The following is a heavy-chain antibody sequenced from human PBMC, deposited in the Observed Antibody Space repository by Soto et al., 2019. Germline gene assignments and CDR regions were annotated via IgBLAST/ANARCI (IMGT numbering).Heavy chain of an antibody. CDR1: GYTFTSYG. J-gene: IGHJ6*02. Sequence: ASVKVSCKASGYTFTSYGISWVRQAPGQGLEWMGWISAYNGNTNYAQKLQGRVTMTTDTSTSTAYMELRSLRSDDTAVYYCARDRFSVTIFGVDNCYGMDVWGQGTTVTVSS. CDR2: ISAYNGNT. CDR3: ARDRFSVTIFGVDNCYGMDV. D-gene: IGHD3-3*01. V-gene: IGHV1-18*04.